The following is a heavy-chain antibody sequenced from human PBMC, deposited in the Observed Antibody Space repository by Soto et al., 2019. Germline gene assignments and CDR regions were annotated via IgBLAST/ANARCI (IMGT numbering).Heavy chain of an antibody. V-gene: IGHV3-33*01. J-gene: IGHJ6*02. Sequence: GGSLRLSCAASGVTFSSYGVRWVRQAQGKGLEWVAVIWYDGSNKYYADSVKGRFTISRDNSKNTLYLQMNSLRAEDTAVYYCAREGWELLRSHYYYGMDVWVQGTTVTVSS. D-gene: IGHD1-26*01. CDR3: AREGWELLRSHYYYGMDV. CDR2: IWYDGSNK. CDR1: GVTFSSYG.